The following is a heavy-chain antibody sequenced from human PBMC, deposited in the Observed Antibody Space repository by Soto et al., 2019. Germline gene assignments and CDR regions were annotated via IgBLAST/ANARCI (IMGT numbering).Heavy chain of an antibody. V-gene: IGHV3-11*06. D-gene: IGHD2-15*01. CDR1: GFTFSDYY. Sequence: PVGSLRLSCAASGFTFSDYYMSWIRQAPGKGLEWVSYISSSSSYTNYADSVKGRFTISRDNAKNSLYLQMNSLRAEDTAVYYCARMGVAARYNWFDPWGQGTLVTVSS. CDR3: ARMGVAARYNWFDP. CDR2: ISSSSSYT. J-gene: IGHJ5*02.